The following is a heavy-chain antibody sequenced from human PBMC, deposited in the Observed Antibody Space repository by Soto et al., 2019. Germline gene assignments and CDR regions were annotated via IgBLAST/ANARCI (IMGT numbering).Heavy chain of an antibody. CDR3: YINGY. Sequence: QVQLQESGPGLVKPSETLFLTCTVSGDSIRSSSHYWAWNRQPPGKGVEWIGGFYYSGRPYYNPSLKRRVTMSVDTSKIQFSPNLNSVTAGDTAVYYCYINGYWGQWTLVSVSS. J-gene: IGHJ4*02. CDR2: FYYSGRP. V-gene: IGHV4-39*01. CDR1: GDSIRSSSHY. D-gene: IGHD2-8*01.